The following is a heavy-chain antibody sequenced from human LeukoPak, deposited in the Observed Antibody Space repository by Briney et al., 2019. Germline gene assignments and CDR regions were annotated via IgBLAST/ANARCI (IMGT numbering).Heavy chain of an antibody. V-gene: IGHV3-7*01. Sequence: GGSLRLSCAASGFTFSSYWMSWVRQAPGKGLEWVANIKQDGSEKYYVDSVKGRFTISRDNSKNTLYLQMNSLRAEDTAVYYCARNYGSGYDAFDIWGQGTMVTVSS. CDR1: GFTFSSYW. J-gene: IGHJ3*02. CDR2: IKQDGSEK. D-gene: IGHD3-10*01. CDR3: ARNYGSGYDAFDI.